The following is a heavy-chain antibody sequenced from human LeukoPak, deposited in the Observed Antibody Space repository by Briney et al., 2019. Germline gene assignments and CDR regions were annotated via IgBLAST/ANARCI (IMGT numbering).Heavy chain of an antibody. J-gene: IGHJ4*02. V-gene: IGHV3-53*01. CDR1: VFIVSCTH. D-gene: IGHD3-16*01. CDR3: AKDEATSGGGLAS. Sequence: GGSLRLSCAASVFIVSCTHMSWVRQAPGKGLEWVSAMYTGGTTYYADSVQGRFTIYRDNSKNTLYLQMNSLRAEDTAVYYCAKDEATSGGGLASWGQGTLVSVSS. CDR2: MYTGGTT.